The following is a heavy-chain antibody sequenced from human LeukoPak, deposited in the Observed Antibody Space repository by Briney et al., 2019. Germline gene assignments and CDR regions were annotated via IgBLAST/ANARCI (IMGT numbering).Heavy chain of an antibody. J-gene: IGHJ2*01. CDR3: ARVAAAIPRWYFDL. CDR2: IIPIFGTS. CDR1: GGIITNYA. V-gene: IGHV1-69*06. Sequence: SVKVSCKTSGGIITNYAISWVRHAHGQGLEWVGVIIPIFGTSNYAQKFQGRVTITADKSTNTAYMELSSLRSEDTAVYYCARVAAAIPRWYFDLWGRGTLVTVSS. D-gene: IGHD2-2*01.